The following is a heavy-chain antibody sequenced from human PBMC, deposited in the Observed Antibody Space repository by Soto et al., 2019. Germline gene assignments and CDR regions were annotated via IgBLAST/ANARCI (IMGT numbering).Heavy chain of an antibody. J-gene: IGHJ4*02. Sequence: QVQLVESGGGVVQPGRSLRLSCAASGFTFSSYGMHWVRQAPGKGLEWVAVISYDGSNKYYADSVKGQFTISRDNSKNTLYLQMNSLRAEDTAVYYCAKGRGWELLGYYFDYWGQGTLVTVSS. CDR1: GFTFSSYG. V-gene: IGHV3-30*18. CDR3: AKGRGWELLGYYFDY. CDR2: ISYDGSNK. D-gene: IGHD1-26*01.